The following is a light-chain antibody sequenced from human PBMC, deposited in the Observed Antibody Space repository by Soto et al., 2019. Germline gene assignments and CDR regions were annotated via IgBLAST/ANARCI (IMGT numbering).Light chain of an antibody. Sequence: DIKMTQSPSTLSASVGDRVTITCRASQSISSWLAWYQQKPGTAPKLLIYATSTLESGVPSRFSGSGSETEFTLTVSSLQPDDSATYYCQQYSDYITFGQGTRLEIK. CDR1: QSISSW. CDR2: ATS. CDR3: QQYSDYIT. V-gene: IGKV1-5*01. J-gene: IGKJ5*01.